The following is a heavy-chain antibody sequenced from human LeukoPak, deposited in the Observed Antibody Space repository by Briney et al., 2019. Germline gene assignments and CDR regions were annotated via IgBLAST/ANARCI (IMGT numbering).Heavy chain of an antibody. V-gene: IGHV4-59*01. Sequence: SETLSLTCTVSGGSISSYYWSWIRQPPGKGLEWIGYIYYSGSTNYNPSLKSRVTISVDTSKNQFSLKLSSVTAADTAVYYCERVPVRGWFDPWGQGTLVTASS. J-gene: IGHJ5*02. CDR3: ERVPVRGWFDP. CDR2: IYYSGST. CDR1: GGSISSYY.